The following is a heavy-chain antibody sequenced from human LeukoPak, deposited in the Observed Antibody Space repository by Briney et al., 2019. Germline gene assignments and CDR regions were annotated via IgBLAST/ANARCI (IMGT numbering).Heavy chain of an antibody. D-gene: IGHD3-10*01. CDR1: GFTFSSYN. Sequence: GGSLRLSCAASGFTFSSYNMNWVRQAPGKGLGWVSYISSGSSTRYYVDSVKGRFTISRDNARNSLYLQMNSLGDGDTAVYYCARDGSESYFRDWGQGTLVTVSS. V-gene: IGHV3-48*02. CDR2: ISSGSSTR. CDR3: ARDGSESYFRD. J-gene: IGHJ4*02.